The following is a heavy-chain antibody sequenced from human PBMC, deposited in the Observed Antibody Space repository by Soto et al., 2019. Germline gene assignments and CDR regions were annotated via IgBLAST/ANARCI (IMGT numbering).Heavy chain of an antibody. J-gene: IGHJ6*02. CDR2: IWYDGSNK. CDR3: ARARSGYYRGTSRGGYGMDV. Sequence: PGGSLRLSCAASGFTFSSYGMHWVRQAPGKGLEWVAVIWYDGSNKYYADSVKGRLTISRDNSKNTLYLQMNSLRAEDTAVYYCARARSGYYRGTSRGGYGMDVWGQGTTVTVSS. D-gene: IGHD3-3*01. V-gene: IGHV3-33*01. CDR1: GFTFSSYG.